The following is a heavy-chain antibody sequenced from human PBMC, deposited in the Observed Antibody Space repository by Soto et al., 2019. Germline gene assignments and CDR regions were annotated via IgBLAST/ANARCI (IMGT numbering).Heavy chain of an antibody. CDR1: GFTFSSYS. D-gene: IGHD3-3*01. CDR3: ARDPSSYDFWSGSCFDY. J-gene: IGHJ4*02. CDR2: ISSSSSYI. Sequence: GGSLRLSCAASGFTFSSYSMNWVRQAPGKGLEWVSSISSSSSYIYYADSVKGRFTISRDNAKNSLYLQMNSLRAEDTAVYYCARDPSSYDFWSGSCFDYWGQGTLVTVSS. V-gene: IGHV3-21*01.